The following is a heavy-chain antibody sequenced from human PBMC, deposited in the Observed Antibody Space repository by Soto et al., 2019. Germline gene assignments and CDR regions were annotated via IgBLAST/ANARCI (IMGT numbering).Heavy chain of an antibody. CDR3: ARVEAAAGMTHAYYFDY. CDR1: GFTFSSYS. J-gene: IGHJ4*02. CDR2: ISSSSSYI. V-gene: IGHV3-21*01. D-gene: IGHD6-13*01. Sequence: EVQLVESGGGLVKPGGSLRLSCAASGFTFSSYSMNWVRQAPGKGLEWVSSISSSSSYIYYADSVKGRFTISRDNAKNSLYLQMNSLRAEDTAVYYCARVEAAAGMTHAYYFDYWGQGTLVTVSS.